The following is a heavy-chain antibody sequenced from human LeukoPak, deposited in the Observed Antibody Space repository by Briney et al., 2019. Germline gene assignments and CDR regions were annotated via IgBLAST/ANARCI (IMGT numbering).Heavy chain of an antibody. D-gene: IGHD1-26*01. J-gene: IGHJ3*02. CDR1: GYTFTGYY. V-gene: IGHV1-69*06. Sequence: GASVKVSCKASGYTFTGYYMHWVRQAPGQGLEWMGGIIPIFGTANYAQKFQGRVTITADKSTSTAYMELSSLRSEDTAVYYCARAQDSGSYYTPLAFDIWGQGTMVTVSS. CDR2: IIPIFGTA. CDR3: ARAQDSGSYYTPLAFDI.